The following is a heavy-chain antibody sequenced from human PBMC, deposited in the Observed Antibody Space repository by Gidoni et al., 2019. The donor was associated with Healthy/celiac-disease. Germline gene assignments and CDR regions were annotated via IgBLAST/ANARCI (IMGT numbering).Heavy chain of an antibody. CDR2: IYTSGST. Sequence: QVQLQESGPGLVKPSQTLSLTCPVSGGSISSGSYYWSWIRQPAGEGLEWIGRIYTSGSTNYNPSLKSRVTISVDTSKNQFSLKLSSVTAADTAVYYCASSFVSHSYDILTGYAPGDYFDYWGQGTLVTVSS. V-gene: IGHV4-61*02. CDR1: GGSISSGSYY. D-gene: IGHD3-9*01. CDR3: ASSFVSHSYDILTGYAPGDYFDY. J-gene: IGHJ4*02.